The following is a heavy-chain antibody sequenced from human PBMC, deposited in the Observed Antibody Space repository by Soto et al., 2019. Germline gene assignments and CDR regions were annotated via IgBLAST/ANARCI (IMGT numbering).Heavy chain of an antibody. Sequence: QVQLQESGPGLVEPSGTLSLTCAVSGVSISNTNWWSWVRQPPGKGLEWIGQIYHSGSTNYNASPKNRVTKSIDTSNNQFSLKVYSVTAADTAVYYCARVLVPAAIHYWGQGTLVAVSS. CDR1: GVSISNTNW. CDR2: IYHSGST. V-gene: IGHV4-4*02. CDR3: ARVLVPAAIHY. D-gene: IGHD2-2*01. J-gene: IGHJ4*02.